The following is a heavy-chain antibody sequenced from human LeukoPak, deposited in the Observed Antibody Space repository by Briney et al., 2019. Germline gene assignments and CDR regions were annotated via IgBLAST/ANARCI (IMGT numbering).Heavy chain of an antibody. CDR3: ARGPSIQLWSDPYHYYGMDV. CDR1: GGSISSYY. CDR2: IYTSGST. Sequence: PSETLSLTCTVSGGSISSYYWSWIRQPAGKGLEWIGRIYTSGSTNYNPSLKSRVTMSVDTSKNQFSLKLSSVTAADTAVYYCARGPSIQLWSDPYHYYGMDVWGQGTTVTVSS. D-gene: IGHD5-18*01. V-gene: IGHV4-4*07. J-gene: IGHJ6*02.